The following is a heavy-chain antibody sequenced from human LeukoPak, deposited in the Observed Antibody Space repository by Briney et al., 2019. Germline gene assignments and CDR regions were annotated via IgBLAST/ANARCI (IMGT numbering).Heavy chain of an antibody. J-gene: IGHJ3*02. CDR3: ASIPGENDSSGYYPDAFDI. CDR2: SIPIFGIA. V-gene: IGHV1-69*04. Sequence: AASVKVSFKASGGTFSSYAISWVRQAPGQRLEWMGRSIPIFGIANYAQKFQGRVTITADKSTSTAYMELSSMRSEDKAVYYCASIPGENDSSGYYPDAFDIWGQGTMVTVSS. CDR1: GGTFSSYA. D-gene: IGHD3-22*01.